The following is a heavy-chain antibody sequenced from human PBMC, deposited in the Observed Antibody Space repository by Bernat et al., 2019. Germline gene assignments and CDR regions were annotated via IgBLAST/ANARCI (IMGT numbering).Heavy chain of an antibody. CDR2: ISSSSSTI. CDR1: GFTFSSYS. Sequence: EVQLVESGGGLVQPGGSLRLSCAASGFTFSSYSMNWVRQAPGKGLEWVSYISSSSSTIYYADSVKGRFTISRDNAKNSLYLQMNSLRAEDTAVYYCARTPKGQWRVLGGFDPWGQGTLVTVSS. V-gene: IGHV3-48*01. J-gene: IGHJ5*02. CDR3: ARTPKGQWRVLGGFDP. D-gene: IGHD6-19*01.